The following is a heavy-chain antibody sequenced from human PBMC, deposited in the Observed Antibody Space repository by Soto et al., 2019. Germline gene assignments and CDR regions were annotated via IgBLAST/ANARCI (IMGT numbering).Heavy chain of an antibody. J-gene: IGHJ5*02. D-gene: IGHD3-3*01. Sequence: PSETLSLTCAVYGGSLSGCYGSWIRQPPGKGLEWIGEINHSGSTNYNPSLKSRVTISVDTPKNQFSLKLSSVTAADTAVYYCARRFLESGNWFDPWGQGTLVTVSS. CDR2: INHSGST. V-gene: IGHV4-34*01. CDR1: GGSLSGCY. CDR3: ARRFLESGNWFDP.